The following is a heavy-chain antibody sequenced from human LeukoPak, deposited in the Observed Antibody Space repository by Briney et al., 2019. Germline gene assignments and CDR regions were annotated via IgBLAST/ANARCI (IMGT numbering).Heavy chain of an antibody. CDR1: GGSFSGYY. V-gene: IGHV4-34*01. CDR3: ARHPLNRGIQLPAARGSCFDP. Sequence: SETLSLTCAVYGGSFSGYYWSWLRQPPGKGLEGTGEINHSGSTNYNPSLKSRVTLSVDTSKNQFSLKLSSVTAADTAVYYCARHPLNRGIQLPAARGSCFDPWGQGTLVTVSS. D-gene: IGHD2-2*01. J-gene: IGHJ5*02. CDR2: INHSGST.